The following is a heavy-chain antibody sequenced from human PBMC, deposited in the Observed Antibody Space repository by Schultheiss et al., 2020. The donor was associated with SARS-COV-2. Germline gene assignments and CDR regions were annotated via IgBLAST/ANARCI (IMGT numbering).Heavy chain of an antibody. CDR1: GFTFSSYA. CDR3: ARVPSSGIFGGISYKYYGMDV. V-gene: IGHV3-30*04. D-gene: IGHD3-3*01. J-gene: IGHJ6*02. CDR2: ISYDGSNK. Sequence: GGSLRLSCAASGFTFSSYAMHWVRQAPGKGLEWVAVISYDGSNKYYADSVKGRFTISRDNSKNSLYLQMNSLRAEDTAVYYCARVPSSGIFGGISYKYYGMDVWGQGTTVTVSS.